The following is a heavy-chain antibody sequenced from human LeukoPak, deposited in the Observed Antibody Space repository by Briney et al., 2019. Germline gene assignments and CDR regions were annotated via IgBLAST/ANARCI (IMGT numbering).Heavy chain of an antibody. CDR3: ARRGYGGNPIDY. Sequence: SETLSLTCIISNGSISDDYWSWIRQPPGKGLEWIGYIYYSGSTNYNPSLKSRVTISVDTSKNQFSLKLSSVTAADTAVYYCARRGYGGNPIDYWGQGTLVTVSS. CDR1: NGSISDDY. CDR2: IYYSGST. D-gene: IGHD4-23*01. V-gene: IGHV4-59*08. J-gene: IGHJ4*02.